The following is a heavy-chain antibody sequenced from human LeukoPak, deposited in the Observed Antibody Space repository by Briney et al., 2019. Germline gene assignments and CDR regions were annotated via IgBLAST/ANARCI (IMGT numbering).Heavy chain of an antibody. Sequence: ASVKVSCKASGGTFISYAISWVRQAPGQGLEWMGRIIPILGIANYAQKFQGRVTITADKSTSTAYMELSSLRSEDTAVYYCACTVTTRSSYAFDIWGQGTMVTVSS. CDR2: IIPILGIA. CDR3: ACTVTTRSSYAFDI. J-gene: IGHJ3*02. D-gene: IGHD4-17*01. CDR1: GGTFISYA. V-gene: IGHV1-69*04.